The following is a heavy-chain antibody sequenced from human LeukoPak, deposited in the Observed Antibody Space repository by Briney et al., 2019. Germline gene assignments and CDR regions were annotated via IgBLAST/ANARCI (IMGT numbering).Heavy chain of an antibody. Sequence: PGGSLRLSCAASGFTFSNHGFHGVRQAPGKGLEWVAVISYDGSNKCYADSVKGRFAISRDNSKNTLYLQMNSLRAEDTAVYYCARRHDSSGYYSWVIDYWGQGTLVTVSS. CDR3: ARRHDSSGYYSWVIDY. V-gene: IGHV3-30*03. D-gene: IGHD3-22*01. CDR2: ISYDGSNK. CDR1: GFTFSNHG. J-gene: IGHJ4*02.